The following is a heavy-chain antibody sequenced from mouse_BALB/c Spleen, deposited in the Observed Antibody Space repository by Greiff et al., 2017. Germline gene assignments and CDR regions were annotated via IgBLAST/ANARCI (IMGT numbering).Heavy chain of an antibody. CDR2: ISSGGSYT. D-gene: IGHD3-2*01. Sequence: EVKLMESGGGLVKPGGSLKLSCAASGFTFSSYTMSWVRQTPEKRLEWVATISSGGSYTYYPDSVKGRFTISRDNAKNTLYLQMSSLKSEDTAMYYCTRGGGQLGLRHYAMDYWGQGTSVTVSS. J-gene: IGHJ4*01. CDR3: TRGGGQLGLRHYAMDY. CDR1: GFTFSSYT. V-gene: IGHV5-6-4*01.